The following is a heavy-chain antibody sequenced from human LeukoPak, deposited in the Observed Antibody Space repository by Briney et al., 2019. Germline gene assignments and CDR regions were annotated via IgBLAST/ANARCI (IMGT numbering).Heavy chain of an antibody. D-gene: IGHD3-10*01. V-gene: IGHV1-18*01. J-gene: IGHJ4*02. Sequence: ASVKVSCKASGYTFTSYGISWVRQAPGQGLEWMGWISAYNGNTNYAQKLQGRVTMTTDTSTSTAYMELRSLRSDDTAVYYCARDNKANYYGSGSYYSFDYWGQGTVVTVSS. CDR3: ARDNKANYYGSGSYYSFDY. CDR1: GYTFTSYG. CDR2: ISAYNGNT.